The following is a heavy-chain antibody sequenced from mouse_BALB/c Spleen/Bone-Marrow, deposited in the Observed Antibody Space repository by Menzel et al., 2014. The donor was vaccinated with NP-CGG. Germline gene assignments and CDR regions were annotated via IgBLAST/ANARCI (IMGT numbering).Heavy chain of an antibody. CDR2: IYPGSGST. V-gene: IGHV1-77*01. Sequence: QVQLKQSGPELVKPGASVKMSCKASGYTFTDCVISWVKQRTGQGLEWIGEIYPGSGSTYYNEKFKGKATLTADKSSNTAYMQLSSLTSEDSAVYFCARSRYGDGYYFDCWGQGTTLTVSS. J-gene: IGHJ2*01. CDR1: GYTFTDCV. D-gene: IGHD2-14*01. CDR3: ARSRYGDGYYFDC.